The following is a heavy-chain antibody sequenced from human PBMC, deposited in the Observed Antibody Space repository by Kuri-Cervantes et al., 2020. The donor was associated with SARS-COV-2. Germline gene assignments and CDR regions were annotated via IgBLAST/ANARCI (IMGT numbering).Heavy chain of an antibody. CDR2: IKQDGSEK. J-gene: IGHJ4*02. D-gene: IGHD1-26*01. Sequence: LSLTCAASGFTFSSYWMSWVRQAPGKGLEWVANIKQDGSEKYYVDSVKGRFTISRDNAKNSLYLQMNSPRAEDTAVYYCARDRRVGWADYWGQGTLVTVSS. CDR3: ARDRRVGWADY. V-gene: IGHV3-7*01. CDR1: GFTFSSYW.